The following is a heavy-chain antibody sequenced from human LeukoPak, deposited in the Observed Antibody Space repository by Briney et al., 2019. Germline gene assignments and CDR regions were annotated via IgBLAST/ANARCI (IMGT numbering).Heavy chain of an antibody. J-gene: IGHJ6*02. CDR3: ARGLRQLVPYYYYVMDV. CDR2: MNPNSGNT. D-gene: IGHD6-6*01. CDR1: GYTFTSYD. Sequence: GASVKVSCKASGYTFTSYDINWVRQATGQGREWMGWMNPNSGNTGYAQKFQGRVTMTRNTSISTAYMELSSLRSEDTAVYHCARGLRQLVPYYYYVMDVWGQGTTVTVSS. V-gene: IGHV1-8*01.